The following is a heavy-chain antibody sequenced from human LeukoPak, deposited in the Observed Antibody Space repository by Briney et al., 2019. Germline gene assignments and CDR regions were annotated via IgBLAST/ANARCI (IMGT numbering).Heavy chain of an antibody. V-gene: IGHV3-53*01. CDR1: GFTVSSNS. D-gene: IGHD3-10*01. CDR3: AKDYYGSGSGIYKKERPYYFDY. J-gene: IGHJ4*02. CDR2: IYSDNT. Sequence: GGSLRLSCTVSGFTVSSNSMSWVRQAPGKGLEWVSFIYSDNTHYSDSVKGRFTISRDNSKNTLYLQMNSLRAEDTAVYYCAKDYYGSGSGIYKKERPYYFDYWGQGTLVTVSS.